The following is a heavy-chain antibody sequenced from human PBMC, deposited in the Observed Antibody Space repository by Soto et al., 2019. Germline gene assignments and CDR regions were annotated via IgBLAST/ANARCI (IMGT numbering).Heavy chain of an antibody. CDR3: ARDLAVTEFDY. D-gene: IGHD2-21*02. V-gene: IGHV4-61*01. CDR2: IYYSGST. J-gene: IGHJ4*02. CDR1: GGSVSSGSYY. Sequence: SETLSLTCTVSGGSVSSGSYYWSWIWQPPGKGLEWIGYIYYSGSTNYNPSLKSRVTISVDTSKNQFSLKLSSVTAADTAVYYCARDLAVTEFDYWGQGTLVTVSS.